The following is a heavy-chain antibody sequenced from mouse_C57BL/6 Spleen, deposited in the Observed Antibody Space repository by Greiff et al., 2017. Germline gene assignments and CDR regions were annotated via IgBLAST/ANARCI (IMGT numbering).Heavy chain of an antibody. J-gene: IGHJ3*01. D-gene: IGHD1-1*01. CDR1: GYSITSGYD. Sequence: EVQLQQSGPGMVKPSQSLSLTCTVTGYSITSGYDWHWIRHFPGNKLEWMGYISYSGSTNYNPSLKSRISITHDTSKNHFFLKLNSVTTEDTATYYSARRGYYGSSSWFAYWGQGTLVTVSA. V-gene: IGHV3-1*01. CDR3: ARRGYYGSSSWFAY. CDR2: ISYSGST.